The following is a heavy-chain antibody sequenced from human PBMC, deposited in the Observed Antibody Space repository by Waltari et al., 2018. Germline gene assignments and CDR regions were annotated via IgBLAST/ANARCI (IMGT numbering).Heavy chain of an antibody. CDR3: AKDPYDSSGYYLNSFDY. V-gene: IGHV3-23*04. J-gene: IGHJ4*02. Sequence: EVQLVESGGGLVQPGGSLRLSCAASGFTFSSYAMSWVRQAPGKGLEWVSAISGSGGSTYYADSVKGLFTISRDNSKNTLYLQMNSLRAEDTAVYYCAKDPYDSSGYYLNSFDYWGQGTLVTVSS. D-gene: IGHD3-22*01. CDR2: ISGSGGST. CDR1: GFTFSSYA.